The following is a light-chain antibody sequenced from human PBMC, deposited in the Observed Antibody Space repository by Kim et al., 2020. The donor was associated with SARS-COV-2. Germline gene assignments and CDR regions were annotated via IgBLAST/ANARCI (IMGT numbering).Light chain of an antibody. Sequence: SVLTQPPSASGAPGQRVTISCTGTSSNIGAGFDVPWYQQHPGAAPRRLVFANTCRSSGVPGRFSGSKSGSSGSLAISGLQAEDEADYYCQSYDISHSSWVFGGGTQLTVL. CDR3: QSYDISHSSWV. CDR2: ANT. V-gene: IGLV1-40*01. CDR1: SSNIGAGFD. J-gene: IGLJ3*02.